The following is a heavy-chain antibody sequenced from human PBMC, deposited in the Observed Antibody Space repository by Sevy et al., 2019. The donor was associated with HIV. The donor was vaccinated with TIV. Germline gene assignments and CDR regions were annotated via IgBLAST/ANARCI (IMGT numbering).Heavy chain of an antibody. CDR2: INSDGSST. D-gene: IGHD3-16*01. CDR1: GFTFSSYW. Sequence: GSLRLSCAASGFTFSSYWMHWVRQAPGKGLVWVSRINSDGSSTSYADSVKGRFTISRDNAKNTLYLQMNSLRAEDTAVYYCARAPFYDYVWGSFPYYFDFWGQGTLVTVSS. V-gene: IGHV3-74*01. CDR3: ARAPFYDYVWGSFPYYFDF. J-gene: IGHJ4*02.